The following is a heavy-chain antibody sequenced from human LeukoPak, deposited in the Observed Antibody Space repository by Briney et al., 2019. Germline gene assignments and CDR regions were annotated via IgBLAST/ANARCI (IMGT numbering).Heavy chain of an antibody. D-gene: IGHD1-14*01. CDR1: GFTFSSYE. J-gene: IGHJ4*02. Sequence: GGSLRLSCAASGFTFSSYEMNWVRQAPGKGLEWVSYISSSGSTIYYADSVKGRFTISRDNAKNSLYLQMNSLRAEDTAVYYCARGLGPGPYFDYWGQGTLVTVSS. CDR2: ISSSGSTI. V-gene: IGHV3-48*03. CDR3: ARGLGPGPYFDY.